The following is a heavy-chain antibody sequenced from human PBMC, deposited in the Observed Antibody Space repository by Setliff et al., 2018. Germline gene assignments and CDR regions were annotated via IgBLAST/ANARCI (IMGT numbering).Heavy chain of an antibody. V-gene: IGHV4-61*02. CDR2: IYTSGST. Sequence: SETLSLTCTVSGGSISSGSYYWSWIRQPAGKGLEWIGRIYTSGSTNYNPSLKSRVAISIDTSKNQFSLKLNSVTAADMAVYYCAREQWLDPPGYYYMDVWAKGTTVTVSS. D-gene: IGHD6-19*01. CDR3: AREQWLDPPGYYYMDV. J-gene: IGHJ6*03. CDR1: GGSISSGSYY.